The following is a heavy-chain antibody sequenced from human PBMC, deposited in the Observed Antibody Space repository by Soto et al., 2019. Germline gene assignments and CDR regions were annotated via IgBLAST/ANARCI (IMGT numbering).Heavy chain of an antibody. CDR3: ARKHALDYIRWSLDP. J-gene: IGHJ5*02. V-gene: IGHV1-2*02. CDR1: GYPFSDNQ. D-gene: IGHD4-4*01. CDR2: INPKSDDT. Sequence: QVQLVQSGSEVKKPGASVKVSCKASGYPFSDNQIHWLRRAPGQGLEWMGRINPKSDDTNYAQKFPGRVTMTRDTSIDTAYLEVTGLTSDDTATYDCARKHALDYIRWSLDPWGQGTLVTVSS.